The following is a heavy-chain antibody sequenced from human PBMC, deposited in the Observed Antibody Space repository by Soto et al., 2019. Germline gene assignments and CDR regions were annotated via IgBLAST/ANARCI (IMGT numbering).Heavy chain of an antibody. J-gene: IGHJ4*02. V-gene: IGHV4-30-4*01. CDR3: ARDHLELVLFDY. Sequence: QVQLQESGPGLVKPSQTLSLTCTVSGGSISSGDYYWSWIRQPPGKGLEWIGYIYYSGSTYYNPSLKGRVTISVDTSKNQFSLKLSSVTAAGAAVYYCARDHLELVLFDYWGQGTLVTVSS. CDR2: IYYSGST. D-gene: IGHD1-7*01. CDR1: GGSISSGDYY.